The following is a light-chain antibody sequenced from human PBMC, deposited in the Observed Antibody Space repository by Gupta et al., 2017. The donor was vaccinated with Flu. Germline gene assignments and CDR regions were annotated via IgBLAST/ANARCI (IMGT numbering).Light chain of an antibody. CDR2: DAS. Sequence: DIQMTQSPSSVSASVGDRVTITCRASQRIGSFLAWYQQKPGKAPKLLIYDASTLETGVPSRFSGSGAGTDFTLTISSLQPEDFATYFCQQANSFPFTFGHGTKVDIK. CDR1: QRIGSF. CDR3: QQANSFPFT. J-gene: IGKJ3*01. V-gene: IGKV1-12*01.